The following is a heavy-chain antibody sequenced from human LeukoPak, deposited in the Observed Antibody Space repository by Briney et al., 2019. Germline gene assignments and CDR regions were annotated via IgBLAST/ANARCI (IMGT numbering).Heavy chain of an antibody. CDR1: GASISNYY. CDR2: IHTSGGS. J-gene: IGHJ4*02. CDR3: ARLGSYHDF. D-gene: IGHD1-26*01. Sequence: SETLSLTCIVSGASISNYYWSWIRQTPEKGLEWMGHIHTSGGSSYYPSLKSRLTMSIDTSRNQLSLKLTSVTAADTTLYFCARLGSYHDFWGQGALVTVSS. V-gene: IGHV4-4*09.